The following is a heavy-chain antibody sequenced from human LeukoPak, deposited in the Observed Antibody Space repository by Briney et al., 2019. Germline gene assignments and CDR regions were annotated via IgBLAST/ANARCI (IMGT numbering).Heavy chain of an antibody. V-gene: IGHV3-7*01. J-gene: IGHJ5*02. CDR2: INEDESEK. Sequence: PGGSLRLSCAASGFTFRMHWMSWVRQAPGKGLEWVANINEDESEKYYVDSVKGRFTISRDNAENSLSLQMNSLRAEDTAVYYCVRVKGLRPAGWFDPWGQGILVTVSS. CDR3: VRVKGLRPAGWFDP. CDR1: GFTFRMHW.